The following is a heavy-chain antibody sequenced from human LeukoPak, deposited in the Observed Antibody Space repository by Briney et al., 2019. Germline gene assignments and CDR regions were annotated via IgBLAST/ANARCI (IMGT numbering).Heavy chain of an antibody. J-gene: IGHJ4*02. Sequence: PSETLSLTCTVSGGSISSYYWSWIRQPAGKGLEWIGRIYTSGSTNYNPSLKSRVTMSVDTSKNQFSLKLSSVTAADTAVYYCARDFGVSTVGATFDYWGQGTLVTVSS. CDR1: GGSISSYY. V-gene: IGHV4-4*07. CDR3: ARDFGVSTVGATFDY. D-gene: IGHD1-26*01. CDR2: IYTSGST.